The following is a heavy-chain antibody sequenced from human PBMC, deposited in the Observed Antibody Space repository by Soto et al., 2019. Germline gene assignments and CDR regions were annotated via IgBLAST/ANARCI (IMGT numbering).Heavy chain of an antibody. J-gene: IGHJ4*02. D-gene: IGHD6-6*01. V-gene: IGHV4-59*01. CDR1: GGSICSYY. CDR2: IYYSGST. CDR3: ARTIAARPVFEFDN. Sequence: SETLSLTCTVSGGSICSYYWSWIRQPPGKGLEWLRYIYYSGSTNYNPSLKSRVTISVDTSKNQFSLKLSSVTAADTAVYYCARTIAARPVFEFDNGGQEPLVTVSS.